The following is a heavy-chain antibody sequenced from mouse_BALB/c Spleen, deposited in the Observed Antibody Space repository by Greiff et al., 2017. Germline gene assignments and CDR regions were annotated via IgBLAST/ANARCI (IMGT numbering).Heavy chain of an antibody. D-gene: IGHD1-1*01. CDR1: GFSLSRYS. CDR3: ASYGSSYAWFAY. CDR2: IWGGGST. Sequence: VKLVESGPGLVAPSQSLSITCTVSGFSLSRYSVHWVRQPPGKGLEWLGMIWGGGSTDYNSALKSRLSISKDNSKSQVFLKMNSLQTDDTAMYYCASYGSSYAWFAYWGQGTLVTVSA. V-gene: IGHV2-6-4*01. J-gene: IGHJ3*01.